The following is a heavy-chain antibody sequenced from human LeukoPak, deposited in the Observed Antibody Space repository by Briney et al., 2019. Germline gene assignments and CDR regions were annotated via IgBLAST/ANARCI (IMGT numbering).Heavy chain of an antibody. J-gene: IGHJ4*02. Sequence: GGSLRLSCAASGFTFSDYYMSWIRQAPGKGLEWVSYISSSGSTIYYADSVKGRFTISRDNSKNTLYLQMNSLRAEDTAVYYCAKNTVLLWFGELSTFDYWGQGTLVTVSS. V-gene: IGHV3-11*01. CDR3: AKNTVLLWFGELSTFDY. D-gene: IGHD3-10*01. CDR2: ISSSGSTI. CDR1: GFTFSDYY.